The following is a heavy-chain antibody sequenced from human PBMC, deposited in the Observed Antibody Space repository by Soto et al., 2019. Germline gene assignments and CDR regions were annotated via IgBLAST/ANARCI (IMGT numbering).Heavy chain of an antibody. Sequence: ASVKVSCKASGYTFTGYYMHWVRQAPGQGLEWMGWINPNSGGTNYAQKFQGWVTMTRDTSISTAYMELSRLRSDDTAVYYCARGLAARPLHYYYGMDVWGQGTTVTVSS. CDR2: INPNSGGT. V-gene: IGHV1-2*04. D-gene: IGHD6-6*01. CDR3: ARGLAARPLHYYYGMDV. CDR1: GYTFTGYY. J-gene: IGHJ6*02.